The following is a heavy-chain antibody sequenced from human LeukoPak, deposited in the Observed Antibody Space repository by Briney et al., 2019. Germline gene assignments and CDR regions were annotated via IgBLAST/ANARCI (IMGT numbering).Heavy chain of an antibody. CDR3: ARQISSGTQPCDWFDP. V-gene: IGHV4-38-2*01. CDR2: IYYSGTT. Sequence: PSETLSLTCAVSGYSISSGYYWGWIRQPPGRGLEWIASIYYSGTTYYNPSLKSRVTISVDTSKNQFSLKLSSVSAADTAVYYCARQISSGTQPCDWFDPWGQGTLVTVSS. CDR1: GYSISSGYY. J-gene: IGHJ5*02. D-gene: IGHD6-19*01.